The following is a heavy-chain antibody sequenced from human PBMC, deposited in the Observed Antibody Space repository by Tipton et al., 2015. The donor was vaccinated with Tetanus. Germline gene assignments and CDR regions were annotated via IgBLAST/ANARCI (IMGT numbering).Heavy chain of an antibody. CDR2: VSSTSSYI. CDR3: ASGSALDY. D-gene: IGHD6-25*01. Sequence: SLRLSCTVSGFTFSNYAMNWVRQAPGKGLEWVASVSSTSSYIYYADSLKGRFTISRDNAKNSLFLQMNSLRVEGTAVYYCASGSALDYWGQGALVTVSS. CDR1: GFTFSNYA. J-gene: IGHJ4*02. V-gene: IGHV3-21*01.